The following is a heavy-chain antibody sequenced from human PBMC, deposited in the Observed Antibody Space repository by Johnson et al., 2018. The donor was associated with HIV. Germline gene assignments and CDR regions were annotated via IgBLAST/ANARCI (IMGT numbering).Heavy chain of an antibody. CDR3: ASLGVITYDAFDI. V-gene: IGHV3-52*01. D-gene: IGHD3-22*01. Sequence: VQLVESGGGLVKPGGSLRLSCEASGFTFSSSWMHWVCQAPEKGLAWVADIECDGSEKYSVDSVKGRLTISRDNSKKTLYLVLDSLRAEDTALYYCASLGVITYDAFDIWGRGTMVTVSS. CDR2: IECDGSEK. CDR1: GFTFSSSW. J-gene: IGHJ3*02.